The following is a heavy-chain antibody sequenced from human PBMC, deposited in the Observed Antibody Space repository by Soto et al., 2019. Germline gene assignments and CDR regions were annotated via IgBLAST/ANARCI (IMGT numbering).Heavy chain of an antibody. Sequence: GGSLRLSCAASGFTFSSYSMTWVRQAPGKGPEWVSTLDPGGGRTYYADSVKGRFTISRDNSRDILYLQMNSLRAEDTAVYYCAKRRTEAATILDYWGQGTLVTVSS. CDR3: AKRRTEAATILDY. D-gene: IGHD6-25*01. CDR2: LDPGGGRT. J-gene: IGHJ4*02. V-gene: IGHV3-23*01. CDR1: GFTFSSYS.